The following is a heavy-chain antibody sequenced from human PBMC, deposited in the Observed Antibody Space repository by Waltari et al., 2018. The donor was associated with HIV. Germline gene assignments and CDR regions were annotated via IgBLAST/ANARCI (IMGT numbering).Heavy chain of an antibody. J-gene: IGHJ6*02. D-gene: IGHD6-13*01. CDR1: GYNLTSYA. Sequence: QVQLVQSGAEVKKPGASVKVSCKASGYNLTSYAINWVRQAPGQRLEWMGWINAGNDNTKYSQKFQGRVTITRDTSANTAYMELSSLRSEDTAVYYCARWFSSSWYYYGMDVWGQGTTVTVSS. CDR2: INAGNDNT. CDR3: ARWFSSSWYYYGMDV. V-gene: IGHV1-3*01.